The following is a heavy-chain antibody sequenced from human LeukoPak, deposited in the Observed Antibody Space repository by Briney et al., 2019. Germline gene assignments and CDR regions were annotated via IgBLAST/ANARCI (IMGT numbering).Heavy chain of an antibody. CDR3: ARVRTYYFDY. D-gene: IGHD1-14*01. J-gene: IGHJ4*02. CDR1: GGSFSGYY. V-gene: IGHV4-34*01. CDR2: INHSGST. Sequence: SETLSLTCAVYGGSFSGYYWSWVRQPPGKGLEWIGEINHSGSTNYNPSLKSRVTISVDTSKNQFSLKLSSVTAADTAVYYCARVRTYYFDYWGQGTLVTVSS.